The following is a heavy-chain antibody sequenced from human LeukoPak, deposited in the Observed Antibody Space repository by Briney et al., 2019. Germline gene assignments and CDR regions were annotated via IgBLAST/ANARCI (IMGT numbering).Heavy chain of an antibody. D-gene: IGHD2-2*01. CDR1: GGFISRDS. J-gene: IGHJ4*02. V-gene: IGHV4-59*01. CDR2: ISHNGGT. CDR3: ARFEAGVVAVPVRQPRPPPPRYFDF. Sequence: SETLPLTCTVSGGFISRDSWTWIRQSPGKGLEWIGNISHNGGTDYRPSLESRVTISRDTSENQFFLTLNAVTAADTAIYYCARFEAGVVAVPVRQPRPPPPRYFDFWGQGILVTVSS.